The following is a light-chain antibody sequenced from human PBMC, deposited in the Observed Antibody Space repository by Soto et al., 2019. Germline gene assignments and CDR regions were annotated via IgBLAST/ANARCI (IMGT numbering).Light chain of an antibody. CDR1: QSVSSSY. CDR3: QQYGSSPPWT. V-gene: IGKV3-20*01. CDR2: GAS. J-gene: IGKJ1*01. Sequence: EIVLTQSPGTLSLSPGERATLSCRASQSVSSSYLAWYQQKPGQAPRLLIYGASSRATGIPDRFSGSGSGTDFTLTIRRVEAEDFAVYYCQQYGSSPPWTFGQGTKVEIK.